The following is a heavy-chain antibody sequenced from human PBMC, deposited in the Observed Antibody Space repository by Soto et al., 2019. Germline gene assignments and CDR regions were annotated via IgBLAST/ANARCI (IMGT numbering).Heavy chain of an antibody. Sequence: LRLSCLASGFIFRSYAMHWVRQAPGKGLEWVAVITYDGANGYYADSVRGRFAISRDNSKSTLFLQMNSLRPEDTAVYYCARAFSGSYPNFDYWGQGTLVTVSS. D-gene: IGHD1-26*01. V-gene: IGHV3-30*09. CDR2: ITYDGANG. J-gene: IGHJ4*02. CDR3: ARAFSGSYPNFDY. CDR1: GFIFRSYA.